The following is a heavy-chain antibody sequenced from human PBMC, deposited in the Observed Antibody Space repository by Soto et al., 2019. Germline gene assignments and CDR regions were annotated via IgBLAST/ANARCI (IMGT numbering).Heavy chain of an antibody. D-gene: IGHD3-10*01. V-gene: IGHV1-8*02. J-gene: IGHJ5*01. CDR2: MNPNSGNT. CDR3: TRAYGAETFDF. CDR1: GYTFSNYD. Sequence: SVKGSCKASGYTFSNYDIHWGRQAPGHGLEWMGWMNPNSGNTGYAQNFRGRVTMTQNTAIGTAYMELSSLRSDDTATYYCTRAYGAETFDFWGQGTRVTVSS.